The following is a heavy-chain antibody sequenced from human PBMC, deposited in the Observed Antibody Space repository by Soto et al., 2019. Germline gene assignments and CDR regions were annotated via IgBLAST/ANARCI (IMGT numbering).Heavy chain of an antibody. Sequence: QVQLQESGPGLVKPSQTLSLTCTVSGGSISSGGYYWSWIRQHPGKGLEWIGYIYYSGSTYYYQSLNRRVTITVETSKNQYSRKLSSVTAADTAVYYCARRKVVPAVHYGMDVWGQGTTVTVSS. J-gene: IGHJ6*02. D-gene: IGHD2-2*01. CDR1: GGSISSGGYY. V-gene: IGHV4-31*03. CDR3: ARRKVVPAVHYGMDV. CDR2: IYYSGST.